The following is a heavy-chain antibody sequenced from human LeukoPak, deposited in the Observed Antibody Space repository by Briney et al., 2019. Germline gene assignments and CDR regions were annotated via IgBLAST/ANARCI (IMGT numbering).Heavy chain of an antibody. J-gene: IGHJ4*02. CDR3: AASDIVVVPAALPIDY. V-gene: IGHV3-23*01. D-gene: IGHD2-2*01. Sequence: ASVKVSCKASGGTFSSYAMSWVRQAPGKGLEWVSAISGSGGSTYYADSVKGRFTISRDNSKNTLYLQMNSLRAEDTAVYYCAASDIVVVPAALPIDYWGQGTLVTVSS. CDR1: GGTFSSYA. CDR2: ISGSGGST.